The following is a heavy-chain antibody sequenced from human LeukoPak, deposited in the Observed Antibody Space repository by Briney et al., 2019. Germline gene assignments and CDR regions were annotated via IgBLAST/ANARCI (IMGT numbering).Heavy chain of an antibody. CDR1: GYTFTGYY. D-gene: IGHD3-22*01. V-gene: IGHV1-69*13. CDR2: IIPIFGTA. J-gene: IGHJ4*02. CDR3: ARGSVPYYYDSSPTGTPSILFDY. Sequence: GASVTVSCKASGYTFTGYYMHWVRQAPGQGLEWMGGIIPIFGTANYAQKFQGRVTITADESTSTAYMELSSLGSEDTAVYYCARGSVPYYYDSSPTGTPSILFDYWGQGTLVTVSS.